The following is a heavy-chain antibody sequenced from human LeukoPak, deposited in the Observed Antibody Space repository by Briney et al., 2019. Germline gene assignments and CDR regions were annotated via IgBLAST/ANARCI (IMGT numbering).Heavy chain of an antibody. CDR1: GGSMGDYH. J-gene: IGHJ4*02. CDR3: ARHSAGTTNDY. Sequence: SETLSLTCTVSGGSMGDYHWSWIRQPPGKGLEWIGKIYNSGTTNYNPSLKRRVTISIDMSKNQVFLEVTSVTAADTAVYYCARHSAGTTNDYWGQGTLVTVSS. V-gene: IGHV4-59*08. D-gene: IGHD1-7*01. CDR2: IYNSGTT.